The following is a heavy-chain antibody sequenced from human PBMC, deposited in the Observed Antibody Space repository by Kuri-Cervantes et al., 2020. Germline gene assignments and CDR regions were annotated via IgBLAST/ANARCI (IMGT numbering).Heavy chain of an antibody. CDR2: SSWNSGSI. D-gene: IGHD3-16*01. V-gene: IGHV3-9*01. CDR3: AKDILGGYGASGGFQH. Sequence: SLQISCAASGFTFDDYAMHWVRQAPGKGLEWVSGSSWNSGSIGYAESAKGRFTISRDNAKNSLYLQMNSLRAEDTALYYCAKDILGGYGASGGFQHWGRGTLVTVSS. J-gene: IGHJ1*01. CDR1: GFTFDDYA.